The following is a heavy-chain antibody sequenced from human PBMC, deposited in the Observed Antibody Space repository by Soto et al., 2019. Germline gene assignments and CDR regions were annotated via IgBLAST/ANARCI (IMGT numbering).Heavy chain of an antibody. J-gene: IGHJ4*02. V-gene: IGHV3-11*01. D-gene: IGHD3-3*01. CDR1: GFTFSDYY. CDR3: ARDGTYYDFWSGYYPPTGFDY. Sequence: NPGGSLRLSCAASGFTFSDYYMSWIRQAPGKGLEWVSYISSSGSTIYYADSVKGRFTISRDNAKNSLYLQMNSLRAEDTAVYYCARDGTYYDFWSGYYPPTGFDYWGQGTLVTVSS. CDR2: ISSSGSTI.